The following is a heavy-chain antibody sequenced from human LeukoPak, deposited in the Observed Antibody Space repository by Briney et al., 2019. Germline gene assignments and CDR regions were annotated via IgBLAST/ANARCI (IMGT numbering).Heavy chain of an antibody. CDR3: ARSATDAFDI. D-gene: IGHD6-25*01. Sequence: SETLSLTCTVSGGSISSYYWSWIRQPPGKGLECIGYIYISGSTNYNPSLKSRVSISVDTSKNQFSLKLSSVTAADTAVYYCARSATDAFDIWGQGTMVTVSS. CDR2: IYISGST. J-gene: IGHJ3*02. CDR1: GGSISSYY. V-gene: IGHV4-4*08.